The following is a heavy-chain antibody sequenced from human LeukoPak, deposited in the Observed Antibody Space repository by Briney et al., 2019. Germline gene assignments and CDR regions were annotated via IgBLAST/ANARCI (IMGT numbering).Heavy chain of an antibody. CDR3: ATVNCSSTSCYNDY. Sequence: GASVKVSCKASGYTFTGYYMHWVRQAPGKGLEWMGGFDPEDGETIYAQKFQGRVTMTEDTSTDTAYMELSSLRSEDTAVYYCATVNCSSTSCYNDYWGQGTLVTVSS. J-gene: IGHJ4*02. D-gene: IGHD2-2*02. CDR1: GYTFTGYY. V-gene: IGHV1-24*01. CDR2: FDPEDGET.